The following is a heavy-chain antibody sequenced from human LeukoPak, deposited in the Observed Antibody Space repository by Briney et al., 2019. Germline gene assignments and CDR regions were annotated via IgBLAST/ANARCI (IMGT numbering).Heavy chain of an antibody. Sequence: GGSLRLSCAASGFTFSSFGMNWVRQAPGKGLEWISYISVSSSTIYYADSVKGRFTISRDNAKNSLYLQMSSLRDEDTAVYYCARDQACSSTSCYGGFDYWGQGTLVTVSS. V-gene: IGHV3-48*02. D-gene: IGHD2-2*01. CDR2: ISVSSSTI. CDR3: ARDQACSSTSCYGGFDY. J-gene: IGHJ4*02. CDR1: GFTFSSFG.